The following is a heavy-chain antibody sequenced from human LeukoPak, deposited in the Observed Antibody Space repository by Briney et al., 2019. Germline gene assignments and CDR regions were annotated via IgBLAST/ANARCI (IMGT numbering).Heavy chain of an antibody. CDR1: GGSISSSSYY. V-gene: IGHV4-39*01. J-gene: IGHJ6*02. Sequence: SQTLSLTCTVSGGSISSSSYYWGWIRQPPGKGLEWIGSIYYSGSTYYNPSLKSRVTISVDTSKNQFSLKLSSVTAADTAVYYCARDIVVVVAATRGSYYYGMDVWGQGTTVTVSS. CDR2: IYYSGST. D-gene: IGHD2-15*01. CDR3: ARDIVVVVAATRGSYYYGMDV.